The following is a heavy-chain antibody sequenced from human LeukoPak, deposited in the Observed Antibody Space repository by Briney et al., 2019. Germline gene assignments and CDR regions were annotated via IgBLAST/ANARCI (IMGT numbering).Heavy chain of an antibody. CDR3: ARDLETAMVTPCYMDV. D-gene: IGHD5-18*01. V-gene: IGHV1-18*01. CDR1: GYTFTSYG. J-gene: IGHJ6*03. CDR2: ISAYNGNT. Sequence: ASVKVSCKASGYTFTSYGISWVRQAPGQGLEWMGWISAYNGNTNYAQKLQGRVTMTTDTSTSTAYMELRSLRSDDTAVYYCARDLETAMVTPCYMDVWGKGTTVTVSS.